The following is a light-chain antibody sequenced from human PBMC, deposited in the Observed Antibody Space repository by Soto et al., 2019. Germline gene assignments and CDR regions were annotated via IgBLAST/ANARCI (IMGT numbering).Light chain of an antibody. Sequence: QSVLTQPPSVSGAPGQRVTISCSGNSSNIGAGFDVHWYQQLPGAAPKLLIYASTNRPSGVPDRFSCSKSDTSASLAITGRQIGDEDDYYCQSYYTRRPGHFLFGRGTQLTVL. CDR1: SSNIGAGFD. CDR3: QSYYTRRPGHFL. CDR2: AST. V-gene: IGLV1-40*01. J-gene: IGLJ2*01.